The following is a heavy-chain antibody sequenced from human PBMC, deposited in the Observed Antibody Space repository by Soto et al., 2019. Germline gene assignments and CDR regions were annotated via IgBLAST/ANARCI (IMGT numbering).Heavy chain of an antibody. J-gene: IGHJ2*01. V-gene: IGHV3-23*01. D-gene: IGHD4-17*01. Sequence: EVQLLESGGGLVQPGGSLRLSCAASGFTFSSYAMSWVRQAPGKGLEWVSAISGSGGSTYYADSVKGRFTISRENSKNTVFLQMNSLGGGDTAVYYCAKAYGESRDWYFDLWGRGTLVTVSS. CDR2: ISGSGGST. CDR3: AKAYGESRDWYFDL. CDR1: GFTFSSYA.